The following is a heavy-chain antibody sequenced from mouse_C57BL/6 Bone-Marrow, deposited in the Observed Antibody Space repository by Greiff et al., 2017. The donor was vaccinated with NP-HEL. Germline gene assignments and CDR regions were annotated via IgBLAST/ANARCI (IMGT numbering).Heavy chain of an antibody. CDR3: ARYRCDYDAYYYAMDY. J-gene: IGHJ4*01. D-gene: IGHD2-4*01. CDR2: IRNKANGYTT. Sequence: EVQLVESGGGLVQPGGSLSLSCAASGFTFTDYYMSWVRQPPGKALEWLGFIRNKANGYTTEYSASVKGRFTISRYNSQSILYLQMNALRAEDSSTYSCARYRCDYDAYYYAMDYWGQGPSVTVSS. V-gene: IGHV7-3*01. CDR1: GFTFTDYY.